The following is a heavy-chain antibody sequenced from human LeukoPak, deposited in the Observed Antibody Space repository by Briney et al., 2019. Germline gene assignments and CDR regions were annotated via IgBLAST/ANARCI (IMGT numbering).Heavy chain of an antibody. D-gene: IGHD3-9*01. Sequence: GSLRLPCAASGFTVSSNYMSWVRQAPGKGLEWVSVIYSGGSTYYADSVKGRFTISRDNSKNTLYLQMNSLRAGDTAVYYRARPTVLRYFDWLSYDAFDIWGQGTMVTVSS. V-gene: IGHV3-53*01. CDR2: IYSGGST. J-gene: IGHJ3*02. CDR1: GFTVSSNY. CDR3: ARPTVLRYFDWLSYDAFDI.